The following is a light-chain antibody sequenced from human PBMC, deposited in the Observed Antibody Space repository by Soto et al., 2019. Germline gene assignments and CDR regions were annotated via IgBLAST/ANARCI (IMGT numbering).Light chain of an antibody. J-gene: IGKJ4*01. CDR1: QSVSSSY. Sequence: TQSPATLSVSPGERATLSCRASQSVSSSYLAWYQQKPGQAPRLLIYGASSRATGIPDRFSGSGSGTDFTLTISRLEPEDFAVYYCQQYGSSPPVTFGGGTKVDIK. CDR3: QQYGSSPPVT. CDR2: GAS. V-gene: IGKV3-20*01.